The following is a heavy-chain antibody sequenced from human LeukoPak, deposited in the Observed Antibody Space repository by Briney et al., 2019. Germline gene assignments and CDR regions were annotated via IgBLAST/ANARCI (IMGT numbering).Heavy chain of an antibody. J-gene: IGHJ4*02. V-gene: IGHV1-2*02. D-gene: IGHD6-13*01. CDR1: GYTFTGYY. CDR2: INPNSGGT. CDR3: ARESRGRRGYSSSWYGY. Sequence: ASVKVSCKASGYTFTGYYMHWVRQAPGQGLEWMGWINPNSGGTNYAQKFQGRVTMTRDTSISTAYMELSRLRSGDTAVYYCARESRGRRGYSSSWYGYWGQGTLVTVSS.